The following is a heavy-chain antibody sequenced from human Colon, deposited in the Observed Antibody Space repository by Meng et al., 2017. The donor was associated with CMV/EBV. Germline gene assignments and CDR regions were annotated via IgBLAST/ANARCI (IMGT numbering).Heavy chain of an antibody. V-gene: IGHV5-51*01. CDR1: GYSFSSYW. CDR3: ARHAGGSNPLDF. Sequence: KVSCKGSGYSFSSYWIAWMRQMPGEGLEWMGIIYPTDSNTKYSPSFHGQDTISVDRSINTAYLQWSSLKASDTALYFCARHAGGSNPLDFWGQGTLVTVSS. J-gene: IGHJ4*02. D-gene: IGHD2-15*01. CDR2: IYPTDSNT.